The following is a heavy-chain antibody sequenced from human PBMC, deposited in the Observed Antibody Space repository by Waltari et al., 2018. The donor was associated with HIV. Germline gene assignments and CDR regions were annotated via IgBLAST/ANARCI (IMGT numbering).Heavy chain of an antibody. V-gene: IGHV4-39*01. D-gene: IGHD4-4*01. Sequence: QLQLQESGPGLVKSSETLSLTCTVSGGSMPSSSYYWGGIRQPPGKGLEWIGSMSYSGITYNNASLRRRLTISVDTSKNQVSLKLTSVTAADTAMYYCARSFSGYSNYFDPWGQGTLVTVSS. CDR3: ARSFSGYSNYFDP. CDR1: GGSMPSSSYY. J-gene: IGHJ5*02. CDR2: MSYSGIT.